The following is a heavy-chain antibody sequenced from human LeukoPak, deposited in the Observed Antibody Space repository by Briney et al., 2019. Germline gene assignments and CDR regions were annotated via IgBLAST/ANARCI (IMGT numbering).Heavy chain of an antibody. J-gene: IGHJ4*02. CDR3: ARDAYDILTGYQPDY. D-gene: IGHD3-9*01. CDR1: GFTVSSNY. V-gene: IGHV3-21*01. Sequence: GGSLRLSCAASGFTVSSNYMSWVRQAPGKGLEWVSSISSSSSYIYYADSVKGRFTISRDNAKNSLYLQMNSLRAEDTAVYYCARDAYDILTGYQPDYWGQGTLVTVSS. CDR2: ISSSSSYI.